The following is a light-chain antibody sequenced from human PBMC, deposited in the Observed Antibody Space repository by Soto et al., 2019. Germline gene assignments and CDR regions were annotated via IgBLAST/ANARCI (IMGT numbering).Light chain of an antibody. CDR3: QQYGDWTGA. J-gene: IGKJ4*01. CDR2: DAS. CDR1: QSVGSK. Sequence: IVMTQSPPTLSVSPVERATLSCRASQSVGSKLDWYQQRPGQAPRLLIYDASNRATGIPARFSGSGYGTELSLTISSIKSEDFAVYSCQQYGDWTGAFGGGTKVDIK. V-gene: IGKV3D-15*01.